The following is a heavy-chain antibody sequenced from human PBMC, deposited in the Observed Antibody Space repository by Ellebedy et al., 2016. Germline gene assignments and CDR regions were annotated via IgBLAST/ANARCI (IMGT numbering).Heavy chain of an antibody. CDR3: ARLSSWYGGGFDP. J-gene: IGHJ5*02. V-gene: IGHV3-53*01. Sequence: GGSLRLXCAASGFTVSSNSMSWVRQAPGKGLEYISHIYSGGNTDYADSVKGRFTISRDNYRNILYLQMNSLRAEDTAVYYCARLSSWYGGGFDPWGQGTLVTVSS. D-gene: IGHD6-13*01. CDR2: IYSGGNT. CDR1: GFTVSSNS.